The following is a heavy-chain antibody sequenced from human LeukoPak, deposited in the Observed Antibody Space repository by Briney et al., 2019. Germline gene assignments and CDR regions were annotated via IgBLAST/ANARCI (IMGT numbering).Heavy chain of an antibody. CDR3: ARDRLKLGAVIVY. Sequence: GGSLRLSCAASGFTFRTYWMHWVRQAPGKGLVWVSRINSDGSSTSYADSVKGRFTISRDNAKNTLYLQMNSLRAEDTAVYYCARDRLKLGAVIVYWGQGTLVTVSS. CDR2: INSDGSST. V-gene: IGHV3-74*01. J-gene: IGHJ4*02. CDR1: GFTFRTYW. D-gene: IGHD1-26*01.